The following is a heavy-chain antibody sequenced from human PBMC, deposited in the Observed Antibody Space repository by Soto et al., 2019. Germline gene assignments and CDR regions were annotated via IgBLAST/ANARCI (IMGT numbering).Heavy chain of an antibody. CDR1: GGTISNFA. Sequence: QVQLVQSGAEVKKPGSSVKVSCTTSGGTISNFAINWVRQAPGQGLEWMGGIVPIDGTTNYAEKFQGRVTITADASRSTAYMDPSSLRSDDTAVYYCARSFTKSRRGGVAFDYWGQGTLLTVSP. CDR2: IVPIDGTT. V-gene: IGHV1-69*01. J-gene: IGHJ4*02. CDR3: ARSFTKSRRGGVAFDY. D-gene: IGHD3-3*01.